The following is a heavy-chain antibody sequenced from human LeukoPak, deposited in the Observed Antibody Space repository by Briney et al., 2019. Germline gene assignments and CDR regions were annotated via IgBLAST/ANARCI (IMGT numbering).Heavy chain of an antibody. CDR1: GFPFSIYE. CDR2: IHSSGTIK. J-gene: IGHJ4*02. D-gene: IGHD6-19*01. V-gene: IGHV3-48*03. CDR3: ALLAVASDFDY. Sequence: SGGSLRLSCAGSGFPFSIYEMNWVRQAPGKGLEWVSNIHSSGTIKYYADSVKGRFSISRDNAKSSLYLQMNSLRVEDTAVYYCALLAVASDFDYWGQGALVTVSS.